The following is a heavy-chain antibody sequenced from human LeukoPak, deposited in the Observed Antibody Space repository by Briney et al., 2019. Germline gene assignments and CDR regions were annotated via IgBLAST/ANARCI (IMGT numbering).Heavy chain of an antibody. V-gene: IGHV3-23*01. D-gene: IGHD2-2*01. J-gene: IGHJ5*02. CDR3: AKLTRGYCSSTACPNWLDP. CDR2: ISDSGGTT. CDR1: GFTFSNYA. Sequence: SGGSLRLSCAASGFTFSNYAMTWVRHAPGEGLEWVSAISDSGGTTYYADSVKGRFTISRDNSKNTLYLRMNSLRAGDTAIYYCAKLTRGYCSSTACPNWLDPWGQGTLVTVSS.